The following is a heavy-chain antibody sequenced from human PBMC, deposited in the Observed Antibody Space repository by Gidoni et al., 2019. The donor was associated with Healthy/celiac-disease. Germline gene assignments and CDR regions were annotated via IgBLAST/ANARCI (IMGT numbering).Heavy chain of an antibody. CDR2: IYYSGST. D-gene: IGHD3-16*01. Sequence: QVQLQESGPGLVKPSETLSLTCTVSGGSISSYYWSWIRQPPGKGLEWIGYIYYSGSTNYNPSLKSRVTISVDTSKNQFSLKLSSVTAADTAVYYCARSRGDYYYGMDVWGQGTTVTVSS. V-gene: IGHV4-59*01. CDR1: GGSISSYY. CDR3: ARSRGDYYYGMDV. J-gene: IGHJ6*02.